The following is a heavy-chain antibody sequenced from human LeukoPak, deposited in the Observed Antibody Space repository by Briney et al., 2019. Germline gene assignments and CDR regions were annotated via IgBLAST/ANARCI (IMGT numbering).Heavy chain of an antibody. Sequence: SETLSLTCTLSGGTVTSSTYFWGWIRQPPGKGLEWIGSISYSGATYYNPSLKSRVSMSVHTSKNQFSLKLSSVTAADTAVYYSARDGFYYHYYMDVWGEGTTVTVSS. V-gene: IGHV4-39*07. CDR1: GGTVTSSTYF. D-gene: IGHD1-14*01. J-gene: IGHJ6*03. CDR3: ARDGFYYHYYMDV. CDR2: ISYSGAT.